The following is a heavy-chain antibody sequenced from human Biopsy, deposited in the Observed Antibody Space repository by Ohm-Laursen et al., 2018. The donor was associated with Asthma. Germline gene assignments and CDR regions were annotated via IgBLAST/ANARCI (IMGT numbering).Heavy chain of an antibody. CDR2: ISVYNGNT. CDR3: ARAVDYSHYYGIDV. D-gene: IGHD3-10*01. J-gene: IGHJ6*02. V-gene: IGHV1-18*01. Sequence: ASVKVSCKASGYTFNSAGITWVRQAPGQGLEWMGWISVYNGNTKVAQKLQDRVTMITDTSTSTAYMELRSLRSGDTAVYFCARAVDYSHYYGIDVWGQGITVTVS. CDR1: GYTFNSAG.